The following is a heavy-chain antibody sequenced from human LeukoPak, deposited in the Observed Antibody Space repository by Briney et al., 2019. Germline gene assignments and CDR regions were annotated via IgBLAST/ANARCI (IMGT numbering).Heavy chain of an antibody. Sequence: GGSLRLSCAASGFTFSSYGMHWVRQAPGKGLEWVAFIRYDGSNKYYADSVKGRFTISRDNSKSTLYLQMNSLRAEDTAVYYCAKRGYSSGWSPAYYFDYWGQGTLVTVSS. CDR1: GFTFSSYG. J-gene: IGHJ4*02. D-gene: IGHD6-19*01. V-gene: IGHV3-30*02. CDR3: AKRGYSSGWSPAYYFDY. CDR2: IRYDGSNK.